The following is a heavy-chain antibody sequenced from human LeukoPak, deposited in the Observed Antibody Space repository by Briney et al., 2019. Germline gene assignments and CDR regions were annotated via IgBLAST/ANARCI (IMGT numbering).Heavy chain of an antibody. CDR2: ISSSGSTI. CDR1: GFTFSDYY. D-gene: IGHD2-15*01. CDR3: ARYCSGGSCYRGYFQH. V-gene: IGHV3-11*01. Sequence: KPGRSLRLSCAASGFTFSDYYMSWIRQAPGKGLEWVSYISSSGSTIYYADSVKGRFTISRDNAKNSLYLQMNSLRAEDTAVYYCARYCSGGSCYRGYFQHWGQGTLVTVSS. J-gene: IGHJ1*01.